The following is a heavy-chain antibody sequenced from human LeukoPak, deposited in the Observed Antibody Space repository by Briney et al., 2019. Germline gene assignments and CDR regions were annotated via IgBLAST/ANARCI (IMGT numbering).Heavy chain of an antibody. CDR3: ARALKWVTTVTTLLY. CDR1: GYTFTGYY. CDR2: INPNSGGT. V-gene: IGHV1-2*02. J-gene: IGHJ4*02. D-gene: IGHD4-11*01. Sequence: GASVKVSCKASGYTFTGYYMHWVRQAPGQGLEWMGWINPNSGGTNYAQKFQGRVTMTRDTSISTAYMELSRLRSDDTAVYYCARALKWVTTVTTLLYRGQGTLVTVSS.